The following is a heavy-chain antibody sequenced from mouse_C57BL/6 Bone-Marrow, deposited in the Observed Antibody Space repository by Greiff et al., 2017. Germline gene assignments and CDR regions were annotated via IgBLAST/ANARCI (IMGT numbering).Heavy chain of an antibody. V-gene: IGHV1-7*01. J-gene: IGHJ2*01. CDR1: GYTFTSYW. Sequence: VQLQQSGAELAKPGASVKLSCKASGYTFTSYWMYWVKQRPGQGLEWIGYINPSSGYTKYNQKFKDKATLTTDKASSTAYLQLSSLTYEDSAVYYCARSYNLYIGYWGRGTTPTVSS. CDR2: INPSSGYT. CDR3: ARSYNLYIGY. D-gene: IGHD1-3*01.